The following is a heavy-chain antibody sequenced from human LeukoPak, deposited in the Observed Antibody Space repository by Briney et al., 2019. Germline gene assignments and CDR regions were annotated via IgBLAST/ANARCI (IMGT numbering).Heavy chain of an antibody. CDR2: IRSKDNGGTT. CDR1: GFTFGDYA. Sequence: GRSLRLSCTVSGFTFGDYAMTWVRQAPGKGLEWVGLIRSKDNGGTTEFAASVKGRFTISRDDSKSIAYLQMNSLKSEDTAVYYCTRSWYYFDYWGQGTLVTVSS. V-gene: IGHV3-49*04. J-gene: IGHJ4*02. CDR3: TRSWYYFDY.